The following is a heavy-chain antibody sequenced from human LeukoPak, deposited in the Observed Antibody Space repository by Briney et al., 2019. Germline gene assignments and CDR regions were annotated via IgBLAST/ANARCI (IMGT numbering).Heavy chain of an antibody. CDR1: GGSISSYY. J-gene: IGHJ4*02. V-gene: IGHV4-59*08. CDR2: IYYSGST. CDR3: ATIKRGYSYGYWDY. Sequence: ASETLSLTCTVSGGSISSYYWSWIRQPPGKGLEGIGYIYYSGSTNYTPSLKSRVTISVDTSKNQFSLKLSSVTAADTAVYYCATIKRGYSYGYWDYWGQGTLVTVSS. D-gene: IGHD5-18*01.